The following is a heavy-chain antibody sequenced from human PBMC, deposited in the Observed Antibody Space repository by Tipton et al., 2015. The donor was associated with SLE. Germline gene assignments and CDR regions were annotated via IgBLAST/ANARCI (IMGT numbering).Heavy chain of an antibody. V-gene: IGHV3-49*04. CDR3: SRSGGYNGYDKDLYYVMDA. CDR2: IRSQAHGGAI. D-gene: IGHD5-12*01. J-gene: IGHJ6*02. CDR1: GFPFGDYA. Sequence: SLRLSCTASGFPFGDYALSWVRQAPGMGLEWVGCIRSQAHGGAIKYAASVKGRFTMSRDDSKSIAYLQMNSLETEDTAMYYCSRSGGYNGYDKDLYYVMDAWGQGTTVTVSS.